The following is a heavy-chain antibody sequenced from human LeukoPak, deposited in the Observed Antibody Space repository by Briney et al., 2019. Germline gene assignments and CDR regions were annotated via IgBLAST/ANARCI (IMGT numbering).Heavy chain of an antibody. CDR1: GFTLSSYW. CDR2: IKQDGSEK. J-gene: IGHJ5*02. Sequence: GGSLRLSCAASGFTLSSYWMSWVRQAPGKGLEWVANIKQDGSEKYYVDSVKGRFTISRDNAKNSLYLQMSSLRAEDTAVYYCARDGRGYCGGVCFLSWFDPWGQGTLVTVSS. CDR3: ARDGRGYCGGVCFLSWFDP. V-gene: IGHV3-7*01. D-gene: IGHD2-21*02.